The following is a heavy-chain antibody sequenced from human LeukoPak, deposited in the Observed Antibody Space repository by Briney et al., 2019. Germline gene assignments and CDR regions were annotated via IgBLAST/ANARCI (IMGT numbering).Heavy chain of an antibody. CDR2: IYNSGTT. CDR1: GDSISSTSCY. CDR3: ASRVYGLGSFNY. V-gene: IGHV4-39*01. D-gene: IGHD3-10*01. J-gene: IGHJ4*01. Sequence: SETLSLTCTVSGDSISSTSCYWDWIRQPPGKGLEWIGSIYNSGTTYYNPSLKSRVTISVDTSKNQFSLKVSSVTAADTAVYYCASRVYGLGSFNYWGQGTLVTVSS.